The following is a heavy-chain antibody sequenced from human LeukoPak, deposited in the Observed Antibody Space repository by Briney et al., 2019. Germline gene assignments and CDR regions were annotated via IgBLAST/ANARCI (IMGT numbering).Heavy chain of an antibody. D-gene: IGHD3-22*01. CDR1: GFTFSSYG. J-gene: IGHJ4*02. CDR3: AKDQGSYYYDSSGYPFRFFDY. V-gene: IGHV3-30*02. Sequence: GGSLRLSCAASGFTFSSYGMHWVRQAPGKGLEWVAFIRYDGSNKYYADSVKGRFTISRDNSKNTLYLQMNSLRAEDTAVYYCAKDQGSYYYDSSGYPFRFFDYWGQGTLVTVSS. CDR2: IRYDGSNK.